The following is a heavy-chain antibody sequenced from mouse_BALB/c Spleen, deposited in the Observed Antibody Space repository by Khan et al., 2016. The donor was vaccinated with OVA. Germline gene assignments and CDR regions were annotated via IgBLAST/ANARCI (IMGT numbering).Heavy chain of an antibody. CDR3: ARDRIDY. CDR2: INPTSGYT. Sequence: QVQLQQSGAEQAKPGASVKMSCKTSGYTFSSYWMHWVKQRPGQGLEWIGYINPTSGYTDYNEKFKDKATLSADKSSSTAYMQLTSLTSEDSAVYYCARDRIDYWGQGTTLTVSS. CDR1: GYTFSSYW. J-gene: IGHJ2*01. V-gene: IGHV1-7*01.